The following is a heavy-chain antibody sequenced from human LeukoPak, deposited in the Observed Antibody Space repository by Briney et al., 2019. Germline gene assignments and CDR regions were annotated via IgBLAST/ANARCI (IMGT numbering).Heavy chain of an antibody. CDR2: ISAHNGNT. J-gene: IGHJ4*02. V-gene: IGHV1-18*04. Sequence: GASVKVSCKASGYTFTSYGISWVRQAPGQGLEWMGWISAHNGNTNYARKLQGRVTMTTDTSTSTAYMELRSLRSDDTAVYYCARDGFGELLLPSYYFDYWGQGTLVTVSS. CDR1: GYTFTSYG. CDR3: ARDGFGELLLPSYYFDY. D-gene: IGHD3-10*01.